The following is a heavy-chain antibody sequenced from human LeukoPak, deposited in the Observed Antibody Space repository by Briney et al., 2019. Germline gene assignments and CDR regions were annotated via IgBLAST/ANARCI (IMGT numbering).Heavy chain of an antibody. V-gene: IGHV3-30*18. CDR2: ISYDGSNK. J-gene: IGHJ3*02. CDR1: GFTFSSNG. CDR3: AKDPNFGYDSSGDAFDI. D-gene: IGHD3-22*01. Sequence: GGSLRLSCVASGFTFSSNGMHWVRQAPGKGLEWVAVISYDGSNKYYADSVKGRFTISRDNSKNTLYLQMNSLRAEDTAVYYCAKDPNFGYDSSGDAFDIWGQGTMVTVSS.